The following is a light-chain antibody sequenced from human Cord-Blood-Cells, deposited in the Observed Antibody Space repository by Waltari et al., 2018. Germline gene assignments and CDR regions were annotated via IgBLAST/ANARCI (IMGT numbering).Light chain of an antibody. Sequence: DIQMTQSPSSLSASVGHRVTITCRASQSISSYLNWYQQKPGKAPKLLIYAASSLQSGVPSRFSGSRSGTEFTLTISSLQPEDFATYYCQQSYSTPRTFGQGTKVEIK. J-gene: IGKJ1*01. V-gene: IGKV1-39*01. CDR1: QSISSY. CDR3: QQSYSTPRT. CDR2: AAS.